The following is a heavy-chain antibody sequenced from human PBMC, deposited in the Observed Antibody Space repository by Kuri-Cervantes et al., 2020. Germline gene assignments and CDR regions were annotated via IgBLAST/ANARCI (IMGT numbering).Heavy chain of an antibody. J-gene: IGHJ3*02. CDR3: AKGGYYSTDAFDI. D-gene: IGHD3-22*01. CDR2: IRNDGGDK. CDR1: GGSFSGYY. Sequence: GGSLRLSCAVYGGSFSGYYWSWIRQPPGKGLEWAAYIRNDGGDKYYAVSVKGRFTISRDNSKNTLYVQVNSLRAEDTAVYYCAKGGYYSTDAFDIWGQGTMVTVSS. V-gene: IGHV3-30*02.